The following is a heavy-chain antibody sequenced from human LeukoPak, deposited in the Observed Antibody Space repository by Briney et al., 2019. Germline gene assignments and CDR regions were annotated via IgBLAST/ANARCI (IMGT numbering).Heavy chain of an antibody. J-gene: IGHJ5*02. D-gene: IGHD3-9*01. CDR3: ASDQYYDILTGYHSTNWFDP. CDR2: INPSDGSK. V-gene: IGHV1-46*01. Sequence: GASGKLTCKASGYTFTSYYMHWVRQAPGQGLERKGIINPSDGSKRYEQKFQGRVTMTRDTSTSTVYMELSSLRSEDTAVYYCASDQYYDILTGYHSTNWFDPWGQGTLVTVSS. CDR1: GYTFTSYY.